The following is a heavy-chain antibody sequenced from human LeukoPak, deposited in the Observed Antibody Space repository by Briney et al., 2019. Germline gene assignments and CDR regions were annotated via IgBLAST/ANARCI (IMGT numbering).Heavy chain of an antibody. CDR3: ARGGRDGYNLYFDY. CDR2: INHSGST. D-gene: IGHD5-24*01. V-gene: IGHV4-34*01. CDR1: GGSFSGYY. Sequence: SETLSLTCAVYGGSFSGYYWSWIRQPPGKGLEWIGEINHSGSTNYIPSLKSRVTISVDTSKNQFSLKLSSVTAADTAVYYCARGGRDGYNLYFDYWGQGTLVTVSS. J-gene: IGHJ4*02.